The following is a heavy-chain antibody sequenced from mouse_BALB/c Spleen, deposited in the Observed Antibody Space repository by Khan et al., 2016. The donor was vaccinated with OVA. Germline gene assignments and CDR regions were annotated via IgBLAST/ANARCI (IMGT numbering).Heavy chain of an antibody. V-gene: IGHV2-6-7*01. D-gene: IGHD2-10*01. CDR1: GFSLTGYG. Sequence: QVQLKESGPGLVAPSQSLSITYTVSGFSLTGYGVNWVRQSPGKGLEWLGMIWGDGSTDYNSVLKSRLSISKDNSKSNIFLKINSLQTDDTARYYCARAYYGNYREAMDDWGQGTSVTVSS. CDR2: IWGDGST. CDR3: ARAYYGNYREAMDD. J-gene: IGHJ4*01.